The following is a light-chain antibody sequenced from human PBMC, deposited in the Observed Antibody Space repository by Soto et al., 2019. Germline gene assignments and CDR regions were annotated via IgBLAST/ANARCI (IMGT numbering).Light chain of an antibody. CDR2: DVG. CDR1: SGDVGGYNY. CDR3: SSYTRSSDVV. V-gene: IGLV2-14*01. Sequence: QSALTQPASVPGSPGQWITISGTGTSGDVGGYNYVSWYQQHPGKAPKLMIYDVGNRPSGVSNRFSGSKSGNTASLTISGLQAEDEADYYCSSYTRSSDVVFGGGTKLTVL. J-gene: IGLJ2*01.